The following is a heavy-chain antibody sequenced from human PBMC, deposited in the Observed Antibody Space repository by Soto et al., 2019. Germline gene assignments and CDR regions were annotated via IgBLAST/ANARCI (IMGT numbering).Heavy chain of an antibody. J-gene: IGHJ4*02. CDR2: ISGSGGST. D-gene: IGHD3-3*01. V-gene: IGHV3-23*01. CDR3: AKDAGSYYDFWSGYYMASPDY. Sequence: GGSLRLSCAASGFTFSSYAMSWVRQAPGKGLEWVSAISGSGGSTYYADSVKGRFTISGDNSKNTLYLQMNSLRAEDTAVYYCAKDAGSYYDFWSGYYMASPDYWGQGTLVTVSS. CDR1: GFTFSSYA.